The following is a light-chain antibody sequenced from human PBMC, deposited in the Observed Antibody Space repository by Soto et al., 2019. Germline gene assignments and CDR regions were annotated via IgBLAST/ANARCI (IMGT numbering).Light chain of an antibody. CDR2: RAS. Sequence: EIWMTQSPATLSLSPGQRATLSCWASQSVSRKLAWYQQRPGQAPRLLIYRASTRATGIPARFSGSGSGTEFTLTISSLKPADLAVYDCHQYNHWLPWTFGQGTKVDI. V-gene: IGKV3-15*01. J-gene: IGKJ1*01. CDR1: QSVSRK. CDR3: HQYNHWLPWT.